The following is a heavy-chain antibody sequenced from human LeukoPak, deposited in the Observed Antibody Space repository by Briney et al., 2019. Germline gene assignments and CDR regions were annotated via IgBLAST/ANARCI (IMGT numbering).Heavy chain of an antibody. J-gene: IGHJ4*02. Sequence: ASVKVSCKASGYTFTSYGISWVRQAPGQGLEWMGWISAYNGNTNYAQKLQGRVTMTTDTSTSTAYMELSSLRPEDTAVNYCARDMGSGSLHYWGQGTLVTVSS. D-gene: IGHD1-26*01. V-gene: IGHV1-18*01. CDR3: ARDMGSGSLHY. CDR1: GYTFTSYG. CDR2: ISAYNGNT.